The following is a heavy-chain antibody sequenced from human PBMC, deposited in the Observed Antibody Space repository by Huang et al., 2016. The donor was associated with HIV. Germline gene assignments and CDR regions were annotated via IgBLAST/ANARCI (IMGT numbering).Heavy chain of an antibody. J-gene: IGHJ4*02. CDR2: ISYDGSNK. Sequence: QVQLVESGGGVVQPGRSLRLSCAASGFTFSKYAMHWVRQAPGKGLEWVAVISYDGSNKDHADSGKGRFTISRDNSKNTLYLQMNSLRAEDTAVYYCARTNPRVAVAGTFDYWGQGTLVTVSS. D-gene: IGHD6-19*01. CDR3: ARTNPRVAVAGTFDY. V-gene: IGHV3-30-3*01. CDR1: GFTFSKYA.